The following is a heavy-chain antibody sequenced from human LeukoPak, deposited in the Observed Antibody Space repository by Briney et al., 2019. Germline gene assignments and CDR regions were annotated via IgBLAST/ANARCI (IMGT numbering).Heavy chain of an antibody. D-gene: IGHD3-22*01. CDR3: ARLSYDSSGYYSGTSDY. Sequence: PSETLSLTCTVSGGSISSSSYYWGWIRQPPGKGLEWIGSIYYSGSTYYNPSLKSRVTISVDTSKNQFSLKLSSVTAADTAVYYCARLSYDSSGYYSGTSDYWGQGTLVTVSS. V-gene: IGHV4-39*01. CDR1: GGSISSSSYY. CDR2: IYYSGST. J-gene: IGHJ4*02.